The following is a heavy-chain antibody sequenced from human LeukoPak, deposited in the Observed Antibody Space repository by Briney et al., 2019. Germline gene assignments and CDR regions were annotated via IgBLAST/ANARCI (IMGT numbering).Heavy chain of an antibody. CDR3: AREGRGIVVVRAFDI. CDR1: GFTFSSYS. Sequence: GGSLRLSCAASGFTFSSYSMNWVRQAPGKGLEWVSYISSSSSTIYYADSVKGRFTISRDNAKNSLYLQVNSLRAEDTAVYYCAREGRGIVVVRAFDIWGQGTMVTVSS. CDR2: ISSSSSTI. D-gene: IGHD2-2*01. J-gene: IGHJ3*02. V-gene: IGHV3-48*01.